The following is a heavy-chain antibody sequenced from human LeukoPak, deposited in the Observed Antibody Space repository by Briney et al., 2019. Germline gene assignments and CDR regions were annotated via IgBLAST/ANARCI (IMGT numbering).Heavy chain of an antibody. CDR1: GGSISSYY. D-gene: IGHD2-21*02. Sequence: PSETLSLTCTVSGGSISSYYWSWIRQPPGKGLEWIGYIYYSGSTNYNPSLKSRVTISVDTSKNQFSLKLSSVTAADTAVYYCARTELVTRRQEVYYLFDYWGQGTLVTVSS. CDR2: IYYSGST. CDR3: ARTELVTRRQEVYYLFDY. V-gene: IGHV4-59*12. J-gene: IGHJ4*02.